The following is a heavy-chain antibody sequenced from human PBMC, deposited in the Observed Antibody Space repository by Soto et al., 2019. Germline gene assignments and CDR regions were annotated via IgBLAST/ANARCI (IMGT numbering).Heavy chain of an antibody. CDR3: AKAVAQPDYYYYGMDV. Sequence: QVQLVESGGGVVQPGRSLRLSCAASGFTFSSYGMHWVRQAPGKGLEWVAVISYDGSNKYYADSVKGRFTISRDNSKNTLYLQMNSLRAEDTAVYYCAKAVAQPDYYYYGMDVWGQGTTVTVSS. V-gene: IGHV3-30*18. D-gene: IGHD2-15*01. CDR1: GFTFSSYG. J-gene: IGHJ6*02. CDR2: ISYDGSNK.